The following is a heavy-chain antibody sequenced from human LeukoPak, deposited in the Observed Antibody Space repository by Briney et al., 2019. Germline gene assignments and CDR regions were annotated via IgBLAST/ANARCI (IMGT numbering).Heavy chain of an antibody. D-gene: IGHD3-9*01. J-gene: IGHJ5*02. CDR3: ARDYTGYFP. Sequence: GGSLRLSCVASGFTFSSYWMSWARQAPGKGLEWVANIKTDGSEKYYVDSVKGRFTISRDNAKNSLYLQMNSLRAEDTAVYYCARDYTGYFPWGQGTLVIVSS. CDR2: IKTDGSEK. V-gene: IGHV3-7*03. CDR1: GFTFSSYW.